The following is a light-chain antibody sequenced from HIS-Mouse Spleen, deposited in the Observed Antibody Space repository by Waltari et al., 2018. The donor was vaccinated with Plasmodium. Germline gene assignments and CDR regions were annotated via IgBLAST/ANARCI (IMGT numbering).Light chain of an antibody. CDR3: QQYNNWSFT. CDR1: QRVSSN. J-gene: IGKJ3*01. Sequence: VMTQSPATLSVSPGDRPTLSCRARQRVSSNLAWYQQKPGQSPRLLIYGASTRATGIPARFSGSGSGTEFTLTISSLQSEDFAVYYCQQYNNWSFTFGPGTKVDIK. V-gene: IGKV3-15*01. CDR2: GAS.